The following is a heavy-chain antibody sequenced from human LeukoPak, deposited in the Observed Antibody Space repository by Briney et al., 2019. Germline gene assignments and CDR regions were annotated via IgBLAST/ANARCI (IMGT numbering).Heavy chain of an antibody. CDR1: GFTFGDYA. Sequence: GRSLRLSCTASGFTFGDYAMIWVRQAPGKGLEWVGLIRSKTYGGTTEYAASVKGRFTISRVDSKSIAYLQMNSLKTEDTAVYYCTRYNWNDIGGCWGQGTLVTVSS. CDR2: IRSKTYGGTT. CDR3: TRYNWNDIGGC. D-gene: IGHD1-1*01. J-gene: IGHJ4*02. V-gene: IGHV3-49*04.